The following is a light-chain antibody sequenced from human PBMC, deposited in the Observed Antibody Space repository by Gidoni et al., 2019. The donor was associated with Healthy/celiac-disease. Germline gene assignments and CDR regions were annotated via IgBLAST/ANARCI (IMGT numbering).Light chain of an antibody. CDR2: DAS. Sequence: IVLTQSPATLSLSPGERATLSCRASQRVSSYLAWYQQKPGQAPRHLIYDASNRATGIPARFSGSGSGTDFTLTISSLEPEDFAVYYCQQRSNWPTFGQGTKVEI. CDR1: QRVSSY. J-gene: IGKJ1*01. CDR3: QQRSNWPT. V-gene: IGKV3-11*01.